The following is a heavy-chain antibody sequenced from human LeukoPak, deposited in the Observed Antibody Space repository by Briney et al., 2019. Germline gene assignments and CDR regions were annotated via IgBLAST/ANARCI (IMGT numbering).Heavy chain of an antibody. CDR2: IKSKTDGGTT. CDR3: TTLTQSVPAAQLGNDY. D-gene: IGHD2-2*01. V-gene: IGHV3-15*01. Sequence: GGSLRLSCAASGFTFSNAWMSWVRQAPGKGLEWVGGIKSKTDGGTTDYAAPVKGRFTISRDDSKNTLYLQMNSLKTEDTAVYYCTTLTQSVPAAQLGNDYWGQGTLVTVSS. J-gene: IGHJ4*02. CDR1: GFTFSNAW.